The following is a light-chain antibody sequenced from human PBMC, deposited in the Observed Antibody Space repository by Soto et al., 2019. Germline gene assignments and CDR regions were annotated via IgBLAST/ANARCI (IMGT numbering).Light chain of an antibody. J-gene: IGKJ2*01. CDR3: QQSYSTPPGT. Sequence: GDRVTITCRASQSMSGSLAWYQQKPGKAPKLLIYDASSLQSGVPSRFSGSGSGTDFTLTISSLQPEDFATYYCQQSYSTPPGTFGQGTKLEIK. CDR1: QSMSGS. V-gene: IGKV1-39*01. CDR2: DAS.